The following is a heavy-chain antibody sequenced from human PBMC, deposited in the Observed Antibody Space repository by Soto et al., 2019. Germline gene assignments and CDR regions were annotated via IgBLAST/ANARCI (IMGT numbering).Heavy chain of an antibody. CDR3: ARNSYYYDKNADFQNLEY. D-gene: IGHD3-22*01. J-gene: IGHJ4*02. Sequence: GAAVKVSCKASGDTFSTYVLTWVRPAPGQGLDWVGGLIPILNTANYAQKVQGRVTITVDEFTSTGYMELTSLRSEDTAVYFCARNSYYYDKNADFQNLEYWGQGTLVTVSS. V-gene: IGHV1-69*13. CDR1: GDTFSTYV. CDR2: LIPILNTA.